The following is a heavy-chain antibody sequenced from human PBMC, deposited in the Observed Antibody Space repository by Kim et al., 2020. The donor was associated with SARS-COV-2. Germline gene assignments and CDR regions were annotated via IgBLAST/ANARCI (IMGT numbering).Heavy chain of an antibody. Sequence: SETLSLTCAVYGGSFSGYYWSWIRQPPGKGLEWIGEINHSGITNYNPSLKSRVTISVDTSKNQFSLKLSSVTAADTAVYYCARDHIVATTFNYYYYMDVWGKGTPVTVSS. CDR1: GGSFSGYY. CDR3: ARDHIVATTFNYYYYMDV. J-gene: IGHJ6*03. V-gene: IGHV4-34*01. CDR2: INHSGIT. D-gene: IGHD5-12*01.